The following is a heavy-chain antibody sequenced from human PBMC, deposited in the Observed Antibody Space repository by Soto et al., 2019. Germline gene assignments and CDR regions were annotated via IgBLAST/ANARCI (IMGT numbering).Heavy chain of an antibody. CDR3: ARAGYYYDSSGYSPPFLDY. CDR2: IYYSGST. J-gene: IGHJ4*02. Sequence: KPSETLSLTCTVSGGSISSYYWSWIRQPPGKGLEWIGYIYYSGSTNYNPSLKSRVTISVDTSKNQFSLKLGSVTAADTAVYYCARAGYYYDSSGYSPPFLDYWGQGTLVTVSS. D-gene: IGHD3-22*01. CDR1: GGSISSYY. V-gene: IGHV4-59*01.